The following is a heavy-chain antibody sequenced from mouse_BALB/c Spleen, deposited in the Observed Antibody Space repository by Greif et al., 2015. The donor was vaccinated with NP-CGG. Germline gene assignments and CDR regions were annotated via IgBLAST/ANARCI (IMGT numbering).Heavy chain of an antibody. J-gene: IGHJ3*01. CDR1: VFNIKDTH. CDR2: IDPANGNT. D-gene: IGHD1-1*01. V-gene: IGHV14-3*02. Sequence: VQLQQPGAELVKPGASVKLSCTASVFNIKDTHMHWVKQRPEQGLEWIGRIDPANGNTKYDPKFQGKATITADTSSNTAYLQLSSLTSEDTAVYYCARSGIYYYGSSPFAYWGQRTLVTVSA. CDR3: ARSGIYYYGSSPFAY.